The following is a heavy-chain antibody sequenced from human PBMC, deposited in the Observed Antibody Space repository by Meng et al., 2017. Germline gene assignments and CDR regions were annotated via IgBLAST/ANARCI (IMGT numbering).Heavy chain of an antibody. CDR2: IKPDGTMT. J-gene: IGHJ5*02. V-gene: IGHV3-74*01. Sequence: EGRLVEPGGGLVQSGGSLRLSCTASGFTFRNYLMHWVRQAPGKGLVWVSRIKPDGTMTVYADSVKGRFTISRDNAKNTLYLQMNSLRSDDTAVYYCARSDLFDPWGQGTLVTVSS. CDR3: ARSDLFDP. CDR1: GFTFRNYL.